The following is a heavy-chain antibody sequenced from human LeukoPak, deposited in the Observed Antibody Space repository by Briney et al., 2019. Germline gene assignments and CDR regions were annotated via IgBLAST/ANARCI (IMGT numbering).Heavy chain of an antibody. CDR3: ARGARGRYSSSYHYGMDV. J-gene: IGHJ6*02. CDR1: GVSFSGYY. Sequence: SETLSLTCAVYGVSFSGYYWSWIRQPPGKGLEWIGEINHSGSTNYNPSLKSRVTISVDTSKNQFSLKLSSVTAADTAVYYCARGARGRYSSSYHYGMDVWGQGTTVTVSS. D-gene: IGHD6-6*01. V-gene: IGHV4-34*01. CDR2: INHSGST.